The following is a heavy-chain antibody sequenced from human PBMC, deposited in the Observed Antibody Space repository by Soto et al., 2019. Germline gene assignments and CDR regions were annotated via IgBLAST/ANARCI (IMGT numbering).Heavy chain of an antibody. CDR3: VREDDGGDRDYYGLDV. CDR1: GGSISFDHYH. Sequence: QVQLQESGPGLVRPSQTLSLTCTVSGGSISFDHYHWTWIRQPAGKGLECIGYIHYSGSVYYNPSLPSRGSMSVDTSKNLFSLKLSYVTAADTAVYFCVREDDGGDRDYYGLDVWGQGTTVTVSS. CDR2: IHYSGSV. J-gene: IGHJ6*02. D-gene: IGHD2-21*02. V-gene: IGHV4-30-4*01.